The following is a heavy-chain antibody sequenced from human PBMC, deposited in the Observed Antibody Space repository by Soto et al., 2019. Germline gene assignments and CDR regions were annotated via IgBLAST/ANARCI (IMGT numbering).Heavy chain of an antibody. D-gene: IGHD4-17*01. J-gene: IGHJ3*02. CDR2: IYNSRTT. V-gene: IGHV4-39*01. CDR3: ASPVDYGGNSGHAFDI. CDR1: GGSIISSGYY. Sequence: QLQLQESGPGLVKPSETLSLTCTVSGGSIISSGYYWGWIRQPPGKGLEWIGNIYNSRTTYYNPSLKSRVTISADTSKNQFSLKLSSVTAADTAVYYCASPVDYGGNSGHAFDIWGQGTTVTVSS.